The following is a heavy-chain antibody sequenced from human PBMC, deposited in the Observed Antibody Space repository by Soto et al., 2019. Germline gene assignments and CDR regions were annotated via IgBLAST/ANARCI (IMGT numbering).Heavy chain of an antibody. CDR1: GFTFSDDY. CDR3: GRSPGYSSGWFQH. Sequence: QVQLVESGGGLVTPGGALRLSCAASGFTFSDDYMSWIRQAPGKGLEWVSYISTNGSTTYYADSVKGRFTISRDNAKNSLFLQMDSLRADDTAVYYCGRSPGYSSGWFQHWGQGTLVTVSS. J-gene: IGHJ1*01. V-gene: IGHV3-11*01. D-gene: IGHD6-19*01. CDR2: ISTNGSTT.